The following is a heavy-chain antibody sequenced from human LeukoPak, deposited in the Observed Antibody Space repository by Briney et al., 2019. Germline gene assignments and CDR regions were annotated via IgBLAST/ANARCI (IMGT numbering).Heavy chain of an antibody. CDR3: AKVLVLTQGGYYFDC. D-gene: IGHD3-22*01. CDR1: GFTFSDYG. J-gene: IGHJ4*02. V-gene: IGHV3-33*06. CDR2: IWYDGSKK. Sequence: GGSLSLSCEASGFTFSDYGMHWVRQAPGKGLEWVAVIWYDGSKKYYADSVKGRFTISRDNSRKMLFLQMDSLRVEDTAVYYCAKVLVLTQGGYYFDCWGQGTLATVSS.